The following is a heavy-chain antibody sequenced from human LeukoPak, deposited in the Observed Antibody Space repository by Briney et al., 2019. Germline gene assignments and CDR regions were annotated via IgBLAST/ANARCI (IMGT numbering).Heavy chain of an antibody. D-gene: IGHD3-16*01. V-gene: IGHV3-23*01. Sequence: GGSLTLSCAASGFRFSSNAMSWVRQAPGKGLEWVSGISGSGGSTNYADSVKGRFTISRDTSKSTLYLQMNRLRGEDTAIYYCVAYDPLDYWGQGPLVTVSS. J-gene: IGHJ4*02. CDR3: VAYDPLDY. CDR1: GFRFSSNA. CDR2: ISGSGGST.